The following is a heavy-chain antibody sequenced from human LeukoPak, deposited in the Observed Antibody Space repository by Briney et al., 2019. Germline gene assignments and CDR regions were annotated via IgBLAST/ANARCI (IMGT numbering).Heavy chain of an antibody. D-gene: IGHD3-3*01. V-gene: IGHV1-69*06. CDR1: GGTFSSYA. J-gene: IGHJ5*02. CDR3: ARDGRRLRDWFDP. Sequence: SVKVSCKASGGTFSSYAISWVRQAPGQGLEWMGGIIPIFGTANYAQKFQGRVTITADKSTSTAYMELSSLRSEDTAVYYCARDGRRLRDWFDPWGQGTLVTVSS. CDR2: IIPIFGTA.